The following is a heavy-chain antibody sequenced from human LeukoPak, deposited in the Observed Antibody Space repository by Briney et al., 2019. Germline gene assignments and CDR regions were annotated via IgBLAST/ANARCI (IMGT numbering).Heavy chain of an antibody. D-gene: IGHD3-10*01. CDR1: GGSLSSYY. Sequence: ETLSLTCTVSGGSLSSYYRSWIRQHPGEGPEWIGYIYYSGSTYYNPSLKSRVTISVDTSKNQFSLKLSSVTAADTAVYYCARSGSYYSPFDYWGQGTLVTVSS. CDR3: ARSGSYYSPFDY. CDR2: IYYSGST. V-gene: IGHV4-59*06. J-gene: IGHJ4*02.